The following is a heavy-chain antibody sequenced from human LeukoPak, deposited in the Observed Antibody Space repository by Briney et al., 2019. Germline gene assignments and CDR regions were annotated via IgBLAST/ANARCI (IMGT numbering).Heavy chain of an antibody. V-gene: IGHV1-2*02. D-gene: IGHD3-10*01. CDR1: GYTFTGYY. CDR3: ARDLALYGSGSSYYYYYMDV. CDR2: INPNSGGT. J-gene: IGHJ6*03. Sequence: ASVKVSCKASGYTFTGYYMHWVRQAPGQGLEWMGWINPNSGGTSYAQKFQGRVTMTRDMSTSTVYMELSSLRSEDTAVYYCARDLALYGSGSSYYYYYMDVWGKGTTVTVSS.